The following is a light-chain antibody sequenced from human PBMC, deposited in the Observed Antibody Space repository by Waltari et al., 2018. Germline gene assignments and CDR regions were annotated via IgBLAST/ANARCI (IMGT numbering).Light chain of an antibody. V-gene: IGKV3-15*01. CDR3: QQYHYWPPFT. CDR2: DAS. CDR1: QSVSRN. Sequence: ETVMTQSPATLSVSPGERATISCRASQSVSRNLAWYQQKPGQAPRLLIYDASTRATGIPARFSGSGSGTEFTLTISNLQSEDFAVYHCQQYHYWPPFTFGPGTKVDIK. J-gene: IGKJ3*01.